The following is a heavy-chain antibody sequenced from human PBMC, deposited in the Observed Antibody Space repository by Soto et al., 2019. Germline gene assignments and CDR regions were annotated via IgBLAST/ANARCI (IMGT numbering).Heavy chain of an antibody. Sequence: SETLSLTCTVSGGSISSGGYYWSWIRQHPGKGLEWIGDIYYSGSTYYNPSLKSRVTISVETSKNQFSLKLSSVTAADTAVYYCARAGGSRYSYDHTFDYWGQGTLVTVSS. CDR1: GGSISSGGYY. CDR3: ARAGGSRYSYDHTFDY. V-gene: IGHV4-31*03. CDR2: IYYSGST. J-gene: IGHJ4*02. D-gene: IGHD5-18*01.